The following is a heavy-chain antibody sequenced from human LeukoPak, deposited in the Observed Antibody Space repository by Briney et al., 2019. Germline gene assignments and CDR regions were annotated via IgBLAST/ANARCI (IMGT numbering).Heavy chain of an antibody. CDR2: INHPGTEK. CDR1: GFSFSGFC. CDR3: TRDWLDASLDY. Sequence: GGSLRLSCAASGFSFSGFCMSWVRQAPGKGLEWVAFINHPGTEKYYVDSVEGRFTISRDNAKNSLYLQMNSLRAEDTAIYYCTRDWLDASLDYWGRGVLVTVSS. D-gene: IGHD6-19*01. J-gene: IGHJ4*02. V-gene: IGHV3-7*01.